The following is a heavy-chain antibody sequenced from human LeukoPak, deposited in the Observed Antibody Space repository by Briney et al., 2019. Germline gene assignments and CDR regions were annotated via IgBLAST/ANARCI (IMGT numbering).Heavy chain of an antibody. CDR1: GDTFTGYY. D-gene: IGHD2-15*01. CDR3: ARDHCSAGSCYAFVHY. V-gene: IGHV1-2*06. CDR2: INPNSGGT. Sequence: SGKVSCKASGDTFTGYYMHWVRQAPGQGLEWMGRINPNSGGTNYAQKFQGRVTMTRDTSISTAYMELSRLRSDNTAVYYCARDHCSAGSCYAFVHYWDQGTLVTVSS. J-gene: IGHJ4*02.